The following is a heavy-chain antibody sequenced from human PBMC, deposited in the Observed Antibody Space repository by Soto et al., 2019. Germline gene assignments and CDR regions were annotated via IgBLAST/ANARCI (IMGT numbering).Heavy chain of an antibody. CDR2: IYYSGST. V-gene: IGHV4-31*03. Sequence: QVQLQESGPGLVKPSQTLSLTCTVSGGSISSGGYYWSWIRQHPGKGLEWIGYIYYSGSTYYNPSLKSRVTLSVDTSKNQFSLKLSSVTAADTAVYYCARGWGSNYYYYGMDVWGQGTTVTVSS. J-gene: IGHJ6*02. CDR3: ARGWGSNYYYYGMDV. D-gene: IGHD3-16*01. CDR1: GGSISSGGYY.